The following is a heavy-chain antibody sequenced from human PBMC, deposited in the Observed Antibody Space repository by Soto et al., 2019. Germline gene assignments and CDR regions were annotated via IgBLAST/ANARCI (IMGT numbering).Heavy chain of an antibody. D-gene: IGHD3-3*01. CDR3: ARDRPYDFWSGYPPYYVLDV. CDR1: GYTFTSYY. Sequence: ASVKVSCKASGYTFTSYYMHWVRQAPGQGLEWMGIINPSGGSTSYAQKFQGRVTMTRDTSTSTVYMELSSLRSEDTAVYYCARDRPYDFWSGYPPYYVLDVWGQGTTVTVSS. V-gene: IGHV1-46*01. J-gene: IGHJ6*02. CDR2: INPSGGST.